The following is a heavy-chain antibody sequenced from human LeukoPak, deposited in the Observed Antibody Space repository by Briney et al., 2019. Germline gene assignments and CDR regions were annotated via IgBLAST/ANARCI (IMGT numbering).Heavy chain of an antibody. Sequence: PSETLSLTCTVSGGSISSYYWSCIRQPPGKGLEWIGYIYYSGSTNYSPALKSRVTISVDPSKNQFSLKLSSVTAADTAVYYCARSVRGVILFDYWGQGTLVTVSS. D-gene: IGHD3-10*01. CDR2: IYYSGST. J-gene: IGHJ4*02. CDR1: GGSISSYY. V-gene: IGHV4-59*08. CDR3: ARSVRGVILFDY.